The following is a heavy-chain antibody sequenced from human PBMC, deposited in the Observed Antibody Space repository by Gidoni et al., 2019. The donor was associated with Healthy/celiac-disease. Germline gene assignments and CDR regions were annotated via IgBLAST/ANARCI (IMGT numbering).Heavy chain of an antibody. D-gene: IGHD6-19*01. CDR3: EAVAGTDY. CDR2: ISYDGSNK. CDR1: GFTFSSYA. J-gene: IGHJ4*02. Sequence: QVQLVESGGGVVQPGRSLRLPCAASGFTFSSYAMHWVRQAPGKGLEWVAVISYDGSNKYYADSVKGRFTISRDNSKNTLYLQMNSLRAEDTAVYYCEAVAGTDYWGQGTLVTVSS. V-gene: IGHV3-30-3*01.